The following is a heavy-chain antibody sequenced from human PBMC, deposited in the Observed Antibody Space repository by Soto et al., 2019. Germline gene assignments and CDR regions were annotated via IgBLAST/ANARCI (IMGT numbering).Heavy chain of an antibody. CDR3: AKKPDGYGAHPYFDY. J-gene: IGHJ4*02. V-gene: IGHV3-23*01. Sequence: HPGGSLRLSCAASGFTFSSYAMSWVRQAPGKGLEWVSAISGSGGSTYYAASVKGRFTISRDNSKNTLYLQMNSLRAEDTAVYYWAKKPDGYGAHPYFDYWGQGTLVTVSS. CDR2: ISGSGGST. CDR1: GFTFSSYA. D-gene: IGHD5-18*01.